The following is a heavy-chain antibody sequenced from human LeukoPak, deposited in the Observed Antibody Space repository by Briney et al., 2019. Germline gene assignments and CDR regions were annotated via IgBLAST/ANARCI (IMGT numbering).Heavy chain of an antibody. V-gene: IGHV4-59*01. CDR3: ARGVRNYYGSGSYIYWFDP. CDR2: IYYSGST. J-gene: IGHJ5*02. Sequence: SETLSLTCTVSGGSISSYYWSWIRRPPGKGLEWIGYIYYSGSTNYNPSLKSRVTISVDTSKNQFSLKLSSVTAADTAVYYCARGVRNYYGSGSYIYWFDPWGQGTLVTVSS. D-gene: IGHD3-10*01. CDR1: GGSISSYY.